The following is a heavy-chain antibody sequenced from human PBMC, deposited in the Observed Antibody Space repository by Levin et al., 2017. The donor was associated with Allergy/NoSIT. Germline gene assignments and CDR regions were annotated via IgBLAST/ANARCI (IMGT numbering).Heavy chain of an antibody. CDR1: GYTFTGYY. Sequence: GASVKVSCKASGYTFTGYYMHWVRQAPGQGLEWMGWINPNSGGTNYAQKFQGRVTMTRDTSISTAYMELSRLRSDDTAVYYCARDEASGILSGGDLDSSGWPYYFDYWGQGTLVTVSS. CDR2: INPNSGGT. CDR3: ARDEASGILSGGDLDSSGWPYYFDY. J-gene: IGHJ4*02. D-gene: IGHD6-19*01. V-gene: IGHV1-2*02.